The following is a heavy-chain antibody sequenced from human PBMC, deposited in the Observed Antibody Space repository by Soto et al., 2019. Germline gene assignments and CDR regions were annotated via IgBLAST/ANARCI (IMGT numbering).Heavy chain of an antibody. J-gene: IGHJ5*02. CDR2: INSDGSST. V-gene: IGHV3-74*01. CDR1: GFTFSSYW. D-gene: IGHD4-17*01. Sequence: EVQLVESGGGLVQPGGSLRLSCAASGFTFSSYWMHWVRQAPGKGLVWVSRINSDGSSTSYADSVKGRFTISRDNAKNTLYLQMNSLRAEDTAVYYCARHAFDYGANWFDPWGQGTLVTVSS. CDR3: ARHAFDYGANWFDP.